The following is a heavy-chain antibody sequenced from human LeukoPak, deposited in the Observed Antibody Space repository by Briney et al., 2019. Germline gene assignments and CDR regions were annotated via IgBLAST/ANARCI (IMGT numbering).Heavy chain of an antibody. V-gene: IGHV3-23*01. J-gene: IGHJ6*03. CDR3: AKAPSGIAAAGTDYYYYYMDV. Sequence: RTGGSLRLSCAASGFTFSSYAMSWVRQAPGKGLEWVSAISGSGGSTYYADSVKGRFTISRDNSKNTLYLQMNSLRAEDTAVYYCAKAPSGIAAAGTDYYYYYMDVWGKGTTVTVSS. CDR1: GFTFSSYA. D-gene: IGHD6-13*01. CDR2: ISGSGGST.